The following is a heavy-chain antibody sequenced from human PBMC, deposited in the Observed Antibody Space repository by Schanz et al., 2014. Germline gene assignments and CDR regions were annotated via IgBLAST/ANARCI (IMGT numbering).Heavy chain of an antibody. CDR3: ASTHWFGSGTTIVDY. D-gene: IGHD3-10*01. Sequence: QVQLQESGPGLVKPSDTLSLTCTISGGSISTYYWTWIRQPPGKGLEWIGYIYDSETSNSNPYLKSRVTISLDTSKNQFSLKLTSVTAADTAVYYCASTHWFGSGTTIVDYWGQGTLVTVSS. J-gene: IGHJ4*02. CDR1: GGSISTYY. CDR2: IYDSETS. V-gene: IGHV4-59*01.